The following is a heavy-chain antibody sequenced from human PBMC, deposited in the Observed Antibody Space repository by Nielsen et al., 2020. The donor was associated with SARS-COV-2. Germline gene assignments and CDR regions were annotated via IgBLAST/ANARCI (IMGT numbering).Heavy chain of an antibody. CDR1: GGTFSSYA. Sequence: ASVKVSCKASGGTFSSYAISWVRQAPGQGLEWMGWISAYNGNTNYAQKLQGRVTMTTDTSTSTAYMELRSLRSDDTAVYYCARVYYYDSSGYSRGKKYYYYGMDVWGQGTTVTVSS. V-gene: IGHV1-18*01. CDR3: ARVYYYDSSGYSRGKKYYYYGMDV. CDR2: ISAYNGNT. D-gene: IGHD3-22*01. J-gene: IGHJ6*02.